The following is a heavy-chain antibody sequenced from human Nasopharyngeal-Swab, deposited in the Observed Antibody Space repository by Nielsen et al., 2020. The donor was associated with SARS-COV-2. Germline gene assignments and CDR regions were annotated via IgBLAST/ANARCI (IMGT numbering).Heavy chain of an antibody. D-gene: IGHD3-3*01. CDR1: GFTFSSYE. Sequence: GESLKISCAASGFTFSSYEMNWVRQAPGKGLEWVSYISSSSSTIYYADSVKGRFTISRDNAKNSLYLQMNSLRDEDTAVYYCARVLFLEWLLYAPGAFDIWGQGTMVTASS. CDR2: ISSSSSTI. CDR3: ARVLFLEWLLYAPGAFDI. J-gene: IGHJ3*02. V-gene: IGHV3-48*02.